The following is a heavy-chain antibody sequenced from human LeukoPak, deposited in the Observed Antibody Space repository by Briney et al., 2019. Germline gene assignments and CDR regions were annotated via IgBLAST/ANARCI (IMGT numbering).Heavy chain of an antibody. D-gene: IGHD3-22*01. CDR2: ISYDGSNK. CDR1: GFTFSSYG. Sequence: PGGSLRLSCAAAGFTFSSYGMHWVRKAPGKGLEWVAVISYDGSNKYYADSVKGRFTISRDNAKNSLYLQMNSLRAEDTAVYYCARTPYYYDSRPTYMDVWGKGTTVTISS. J-gene: IGHJ6*03. CDR3: ARTPYYYDSRPTYMDV. V-gene: IGHV3-30*03.